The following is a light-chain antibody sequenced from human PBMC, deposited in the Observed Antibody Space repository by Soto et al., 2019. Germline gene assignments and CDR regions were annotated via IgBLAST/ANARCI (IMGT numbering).Light chain of an antibody. CDR3: QHYHSYPYT. CDR1: QSIGGW. Sequence: DIQMTQSPSTLSASVGDRVTITCRASQSIGGWLAWYQQRPGKAPRLLIYDAPSVESGVPSRFSGSRSGTKFTLAISSLQPEDFATYYCQHYHSYPYTFGQGTKVDIK. J-gene: IGKJ2*01. V-gene: IGKV1-5*01. CDR2: DAP.